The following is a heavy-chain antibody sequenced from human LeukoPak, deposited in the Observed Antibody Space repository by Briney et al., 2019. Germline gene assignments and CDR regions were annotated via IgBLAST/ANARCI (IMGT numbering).Heavy chain of an antibody. CDR2: IDHRGFT. CDR3: ASGQTYLDY. V-gene: IGHV4-34*01. Sequence: SETLSLTCAVYGGSFSAHYWSCLRQPPGKGLEWIGEIDHRGFTSYNPSLKSQVTISVDTSNNQFSLRLTSVTAADTAVYYCASGQTYLDYWGQGTLVTVSS. CDR1: GGSFSAHY. J-gene: IGHJ4*02.